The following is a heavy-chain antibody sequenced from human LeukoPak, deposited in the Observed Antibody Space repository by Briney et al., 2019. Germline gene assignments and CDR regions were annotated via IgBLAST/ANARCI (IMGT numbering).Heavy chain of an antibody. J-gene: IGHJ6*04. CDR2: IIPIFGTA. V-gene: IGHV1-69*01. D-gene: IGHD3-10*01. CDR3: AKTPYYYGSGSSLYYYGMDV. CDR1: GGTFSSYA. Sequence: ASVNVSCKASGGTFSSYAISRVRQAPGQGLEWVGGIIPIFGTANYEQKFQGRVTITAAGSTSTAYMELRSLRSEDTAVYYCAKTPYYYGSGSSLYYYGMDVWGKGTTVTVSS.